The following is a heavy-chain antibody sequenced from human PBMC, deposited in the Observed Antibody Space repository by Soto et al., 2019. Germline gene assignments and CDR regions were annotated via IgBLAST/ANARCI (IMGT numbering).Heavy chain of an antibody. V-gene: IGHV4-34*01. CDR1: GGSFSGYY. D-gene: IGHD3-22*01. J-gene: IGHJ6*02. Sequence: NPSETLSLTCAVYGGSFSGYYWSWIRQPPGRGLEWIGEINHSGSTNYNPSLKSRVTISVDTSKNQFSLKLSSVTAADTAVYYCARGTYYYDSSGYYHGGYYYYGMDVWGQGTTVTVSS. CDR2: INHSGST. CDR3: ARGTYYYDSSGYYHGGYYYYGMDV.